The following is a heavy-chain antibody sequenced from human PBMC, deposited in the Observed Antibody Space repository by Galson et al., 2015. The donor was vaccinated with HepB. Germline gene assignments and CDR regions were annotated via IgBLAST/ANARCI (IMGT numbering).Heavy chain of an antibody. J-gene: IGHJ6*03. CDR2: IIPIFGTA. V-gene: IGHV1-69*13. CDR1: GGTFSSYA. CDR3: ARGWSAPSYAGYYYYMDV. Sequence: SVKVSCKASGGTFSSYAISWVRQAPGQGLEWMGGIIPIFGTANYAQKFQGRVTITADESTSTAYMELSSLRSEDTAVYYCARGWSAPSYAGYYYYMDVWGKGTTVTVSS. D-gene: IGHD3-16*01.